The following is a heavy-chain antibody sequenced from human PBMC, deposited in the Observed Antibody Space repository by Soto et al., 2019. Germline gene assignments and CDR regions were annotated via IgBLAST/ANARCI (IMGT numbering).Heavy chain of an antibody. J-gene: IGHJ4*02. D-gene: IGHD6-6*01. Sequence: GGSLRLSCAVSGFSIGNYAMSWVRKAPGKGLEWVSAISGSGGSTYYADSVKGRFTISRDNSRDTLFLQMNSLRAEDTAVYYCAKASGSSSLLGFDHWGQGTLVTVSS. CDR1: GFSIGNYA. CDR2: ISGSGGST. CDR3: AKASGSSSLLGFDH. V-gene: IGHV3-23*01.